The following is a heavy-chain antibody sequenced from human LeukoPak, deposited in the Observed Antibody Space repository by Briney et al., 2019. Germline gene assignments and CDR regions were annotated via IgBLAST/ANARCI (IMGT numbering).Heavy chain of an antibody. D-gene: IGHD7-27*01. Sequence: GGSLRLSCAASGFTVSSNYMSWVRQAPGKGLEWVSVIYSGGSTYYADSVKGRFTISRHNSKNTLYLQMNSLRAEDTAVYYCARDLGHTRYYYGMDVWGQGTTVTVSS. J-gene: IGHJ6*02. V-gene: IGHV3-53*04. CDR1: GFTVSSNY. CDR3: ARDLGHTRYYYGMDV. CDR2: IYSGGST.